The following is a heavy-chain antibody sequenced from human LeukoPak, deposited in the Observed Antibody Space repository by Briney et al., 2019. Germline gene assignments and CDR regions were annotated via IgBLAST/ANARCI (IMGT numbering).Heavy chain of an antibody. CDR3: ARDGSGWSSDY. V-gene: IGHV3-33*08. D-gene: IGHD6-19*01. Sequence: GGSLRLSCAASGFTFSSYPMHWVRQAPGKGLEWVAVMWNDGITGKYADSVRGRFSVSRDNSKNTVYLQMDSLRADDTSVYYCARDGSGWSSDYWGQGTLVTVSS. CDR1: GFTFSSYP. J-gene: IGHJ4*02. CDR2: MWNDGITG.